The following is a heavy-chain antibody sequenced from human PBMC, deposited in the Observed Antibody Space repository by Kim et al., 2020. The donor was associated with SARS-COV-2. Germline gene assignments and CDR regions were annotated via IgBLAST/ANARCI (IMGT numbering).Heavy chain of an antibody. CDR3: AKAPSAVAGHFDY. Sequence: GGSLRLSCAASGFTFSSYGMHWVRQAPGKGLEWVAVISYDGSNKYYADSVKGRFTISRDNSKNTLYLQMNSLRAEDTAVYYCAKAPSAVAGHFDYWGQGTLVTVSS. CDR2: ISYDGSNK. D-gene: IGHD6-19*01. CDR1: GFTFSSYG. V-gene: IGHV3-30*18. J-gene: IGHJ4*02.